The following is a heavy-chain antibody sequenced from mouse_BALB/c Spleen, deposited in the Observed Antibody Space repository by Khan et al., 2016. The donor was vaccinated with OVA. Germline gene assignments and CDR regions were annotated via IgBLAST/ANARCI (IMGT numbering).Heavy chain of an antibody. Sequence: QVQLQQSGAELARPGASVKLSCKASGYSFTSYWMQWVKQRPGQGLEWIGAIYPGDGDTRYTQKFKGKATLTADNSSSTAYMQLSSVASEDSAIDYCARGRCSNWYFDVWGAGTTVTVSS. V-gene: IGHV1-87*01. CDR3: ARGRCSNWYFDV. J-gene: IGHJ1*01. CDR1: GYSFTSYW. D-gene: IGHD1-1*01. CDR2: IYPGDGDT.